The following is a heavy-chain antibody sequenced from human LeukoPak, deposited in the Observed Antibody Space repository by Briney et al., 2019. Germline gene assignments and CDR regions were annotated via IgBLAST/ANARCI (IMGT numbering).Heavy chain of an antibody. CDR3: AKRARYNSARATDFDS. CDR1: GFTFSSYS. Sequence: GGSLRLSCAASGFTFSSYSMNWVRQAPGKGLEWVSSISSSSSYIYYADSVKGRFTISRDNAKNSLYLQMNSLRAEDTAVYYCAKRARYNSARATDFDSWGQGTQVTVSS. V-gene: IGHV3-21*01. D-gene: IGHD6-19*01. CDR2: ISSSSSYI. J-gene: IGHJ4*02.